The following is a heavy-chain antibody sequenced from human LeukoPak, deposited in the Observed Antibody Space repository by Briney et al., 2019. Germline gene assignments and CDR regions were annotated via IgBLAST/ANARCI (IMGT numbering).Heavy chain of an antibody. CDR2: IYYSGST. D-gene: IGHD4-17*01. Sequence: PSETLSLTCTVSGGSISSSTYYWGWLRQPPGKGLEWIGNIYYSGSTYYSPSLKSRVTISVDTSKNQFSLKLSSVTATDTAVYYCARDYGDFAFDSWGQGTLVTVSS. J-gene: IGHJ4*02. V-gene: IGHV4-39*02. CDR1: GGSISSSTYY. CDR3: ARDYGDFAFDS.